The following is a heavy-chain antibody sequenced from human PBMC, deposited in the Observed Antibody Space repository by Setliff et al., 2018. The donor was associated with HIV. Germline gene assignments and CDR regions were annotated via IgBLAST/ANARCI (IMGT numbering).Heavy chain of an antibody. Sequence: SETLSLTCDVSGFSISSRYYWGWIRQSPGKGLEWIGNIYHTGSSYYNPSLNDRATISLDTSKNQFSLKLNSVTAADTAVYYCARDVLGLVISVYGFWGQGIPVTV. CDR3: ARDVLGLVISVYGF. V-gene: IGHV4-38-2*02. CDR2: IYHTGSS. CDR1: GFSISSRYY. J-gene: IGHJ4*02. D-gene: IGHD3-22*01.